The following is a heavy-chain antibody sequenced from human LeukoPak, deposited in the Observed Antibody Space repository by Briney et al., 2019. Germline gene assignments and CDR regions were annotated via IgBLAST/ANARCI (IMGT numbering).Heavy chain of an antibody. CDR2: ISYDGSNK. Sequence: PGRSLRLSCAASGFIFSSYGMHWVRQAPGKGLEWVAVISYDGSNKYYADSVKGRFTISRDNSKNTLYLQMNSLRAEDTAVYYCAKGYSSGWDYFDYWGQGTLVTVSS. J-gene: IGHJ4*02. CDR3: AKGYSSGWDYFDY. CDR1: GFIFSSYG. V-gene: IGHV3-30*18. D-gene: IGHD6-19*01.